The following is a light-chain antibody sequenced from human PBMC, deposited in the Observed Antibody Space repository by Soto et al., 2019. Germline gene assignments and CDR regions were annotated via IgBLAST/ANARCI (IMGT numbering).Light chain of an antibody. V-gene: IGLV1-40*01. CDR1: PSNIGAGFD. J-gene: IGLJ3*02. CDR2: GTT. CDR3: QSYDTSLSGAWV. Sequence: QSVLTQPPSVSGAPGQRITISCTGSPSNIGAGFDVHWYQQFPGTAPKLLIYGTTSRHSGVPDRFSGSQSGTSASLAITGLQAGDEADYYCQSYDTSLSGAWVFGGGTKLTVL.